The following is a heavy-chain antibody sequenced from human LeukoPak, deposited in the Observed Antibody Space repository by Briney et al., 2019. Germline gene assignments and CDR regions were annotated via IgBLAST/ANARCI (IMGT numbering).Heavy chain of an antibody. CDR3: VRAMAPLDTFNYQYAMDV. D-gene: IGHD5-24*01. Sequence: GASVKVSCKTSGYTVTGYFIHWVRQAPGQGLEWMGWINPNSGNTGYAQKFQGRFTLTRETFISTAYMELSSLRSDDTAVYYCVRAMAPLDTFNYQYAMDVWGQGTMVTVSS. J-gene: IGHJ6*02. V-gene: IGHV1-8*02. CDR2: INPNSGNT. CDR1: GYTVTGYF.